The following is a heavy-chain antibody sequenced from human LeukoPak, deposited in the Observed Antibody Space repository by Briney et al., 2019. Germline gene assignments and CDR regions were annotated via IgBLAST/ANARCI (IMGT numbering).Heavy chain of an antibody. V-gene: IGHV1-8*02. CDR3: VRRLDTIEFDP. CDR1: GYTFGGHD. J-gene: IGHJ5*02. Sequence: GASVKVSCKASGYTFGGHDINWIRQANGQGLEWMGWMNPYSGNTGYAQSFQGRVTMTRDTSTTTAYMELRGLTSEDTAVHYCVRRLDTIEFDPWGQGTLVTVSS. D-gene: IGHD5-12*01. CDR2: MNPYSGNT.